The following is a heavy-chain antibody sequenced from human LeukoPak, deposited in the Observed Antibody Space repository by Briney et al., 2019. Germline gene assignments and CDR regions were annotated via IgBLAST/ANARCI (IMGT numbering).Heavy chain of an antibody. J-gene: IGHJ4*02. Sequence: GGSLRLSCEASGFTFSSYEMNWVRQAPGKGLEWVSYISSSGSTIYYADSVKGRFTISRDNAKNSLYLQMNSLRAEDTAVYYCASVGGWDLLLGYWGQGTLVTVSS. CDR3: ASVGGWDLLLGY. V-gene: IGHV3-48*03. D-gene: IGHD1-26*01. CDR2: ISSSGSTI. CDR1: GFTFSSYE.